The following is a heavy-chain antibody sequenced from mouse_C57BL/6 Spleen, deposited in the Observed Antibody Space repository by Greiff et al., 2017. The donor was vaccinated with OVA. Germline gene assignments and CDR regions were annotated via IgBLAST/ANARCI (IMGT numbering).Heavy chain of an antibody. Sequence: QVQLQQSGPELVKPGASVKISCKASGYAFSSSWMNWVKQRPGKGLEWIGRIYPGDGATTYNGKFKGKATLTADKSSSTAYMQLSSLTSEDSAVYFYARTGQLRDGYAMDYWGQGTSVTVSS. V-gene: IGHV1-82*01. D-gene: IGHD3-2*02. CDR2: IYPGDGAT. J-gene: IGHJ4*01. CDR3: ARTGQLRDGYAMDY. CDR1: GYAFSSSW.